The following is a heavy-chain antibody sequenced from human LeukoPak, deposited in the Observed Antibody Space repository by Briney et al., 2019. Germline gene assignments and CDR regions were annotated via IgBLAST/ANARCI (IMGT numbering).Heavy chain of an antibody. CDR2: IYESGSA. CDR3: ARHYGP. CDR1: GGSISSSFNY. D-gene: IGHD3-16*01. Sequence: SETLSPTCTVSGGSISSSFNYWAWIRQPPGKGLEWIGSIYESGSAYYNPSLKSRITMSVDTSENQFSLKLTSVTAADTAVYYCARHYGPWGQGTLVTVSS. J-gene: IGHJ5*02. V-gene: IGHV4-39*01.